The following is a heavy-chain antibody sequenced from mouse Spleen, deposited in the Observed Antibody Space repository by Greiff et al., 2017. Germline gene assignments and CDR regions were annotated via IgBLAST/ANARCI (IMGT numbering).Heavy chain of an antibody. CDR3: ARHGGNYGYAMDY. D-gene: IGHD2-1*01. CDR1: GFTFSSYA. J-gene: IGHJ4*01. CDR2: ISSGGGNT. V-gene: IGHV5-9*04. Sequence: EVKLQESGGGLVKLGGSLKLSCAASGFTFSSYAMSWVRQTPEKRLEWVATISSGGGNTYYPDSVKGRFTISRDNAKNTLYLQMSSLKSEDTAMYYCARHGGNYGYAMDYWGQGTSVTVSS.